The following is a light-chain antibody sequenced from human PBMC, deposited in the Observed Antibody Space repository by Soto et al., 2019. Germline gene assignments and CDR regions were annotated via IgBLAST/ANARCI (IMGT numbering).Light chain of an antibody. V-gene: IGLV2-14*01. J-gene: IGLJ1*01. CDR1: SSDVGGYNY. CDR2: DVT. Sequence: QSALTQPASVSGSPGQSITISCTGTSSDVGGYNYVSWYQQHPGKAPKLMIYDVTNRPSGISNRFSGSKSGNTASLTISGLQAEDEGDYYCSSYTSTSTYVFGTVTKLTVL. CDR3: SSYTSTSTYV.